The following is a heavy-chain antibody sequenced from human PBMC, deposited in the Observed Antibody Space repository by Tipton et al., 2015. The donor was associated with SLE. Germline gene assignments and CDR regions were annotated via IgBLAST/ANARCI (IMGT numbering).Heavy chain of an antibody. Sequence: TLSLTCTVSGGSVSSGSYHWTWIRQPPGKGLEWIGNINYSGSTNYNPSLKSRVTISIDTPNNQFSLKLRSVTAADTAVYFCARDGYCSGGSCGWFDPWGQGTLITVSS. V-gene: IGHV4-61*01. CDR3: ARDGYCSGGSCGWFDP. J-gene: IGHJ5*02. D-gene: IGHD2-15*01. CDR1: GGSVSSGSYH. CDR2: INYSGST.